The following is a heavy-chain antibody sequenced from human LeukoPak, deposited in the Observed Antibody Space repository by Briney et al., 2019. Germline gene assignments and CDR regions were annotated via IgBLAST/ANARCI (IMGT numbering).Heavy chain of an antibody. CDR1: GFTFSSYA. CDR2: INISGGRT. J-gene: IGHJ5*02. Sequence: GGSLRLSCAASGFTFSSYAMRWVRQAPGKGLEWVSNINISGGRTYYADSVRGRFTISRDNSKNTLYLQMNSLGAEDTAVYYCTKVAVVVVVPAAIRWFDPWGQGTLVTVSS. D-gene: IGHD2-2*02. V-gene: IGHV3-23*01. CDR3: TKVAVVVVVPAAIRWFDP.